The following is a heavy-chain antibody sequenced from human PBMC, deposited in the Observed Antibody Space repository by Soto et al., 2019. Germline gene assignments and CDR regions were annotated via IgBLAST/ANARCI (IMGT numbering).Heavy chain of an antibody. V-gene: IGHV1-18*01. D-gene: IGHD5-12*01. CDR2: IYSKAGTI. Sequence: QVQLVQSGAEVQKPGASVKVSCKTSGYTFNDFGITWVRQAPGLGLEWLGWIYSKAGTINFARKFQGRVIMTTDTSTSTAYMELTSLTFDVSAVYFCARDIGFDIDYWGQGTLVTVS. CDR1: GYTFNDFG. CDR3: ARDIGFDIDY. J-gene: IGHJ4*02.